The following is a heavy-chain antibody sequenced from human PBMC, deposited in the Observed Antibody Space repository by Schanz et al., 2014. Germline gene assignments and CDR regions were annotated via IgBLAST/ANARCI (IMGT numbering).Heavy chain of an antibody. CDR1: GYTFSSYG. CDR3: TRGGYSYALSAFDI. Sequence: QVQLVQSGAEVKKPGSSVKVSCKASGYTFSSYGITWVRQAPGQGLEWMGRIIPILGIANYAQKFQGRVTITADRSTSTAYMELSSLRSDDTALYYCTRGGYSYALSAFDIWGQGTMVTVSS. D-gene: IGHD5-18*01. J-gene: IGHJ3*02. V-gene: IGHV1-69*04. CDR2: IIPILGIA.